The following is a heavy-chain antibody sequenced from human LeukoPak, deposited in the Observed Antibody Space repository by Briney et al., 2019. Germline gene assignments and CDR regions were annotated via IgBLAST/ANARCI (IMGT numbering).Heavy chain of an antibody. V-gene: IGHV1-2*02. Sequence: ASVKVSCKASGYTFTGYYMHWVRQAPGQGLEWMGWINSNSGGTNYAQKFQGRVTMTRDTSISTAYMELSRLRSDDTAVYYRARDPNLRYDWFDPWGQGTLVTVSS. D-gene: IGHD4-17*01. CDR1: GYTFTGYY. CDR3: ARDPNLRYDWFDP. CDR2: INSNSGGT. J-gene: IGHJ5*02.